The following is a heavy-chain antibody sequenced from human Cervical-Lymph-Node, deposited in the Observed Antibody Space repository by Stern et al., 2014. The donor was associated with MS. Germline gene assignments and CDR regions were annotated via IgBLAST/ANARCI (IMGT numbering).Heavy chain of an antibody. V-gene: IGHV3-21*01. CDR2: ISSSGSFI. CDR1: GFTFSSYS. CDR3: ARVNEGFWYLDL. J-gene: IGHJ2*01. Sequence: EVQLVESGGGLVKPGGSLRLSCAASGFTFSSYSMNWVRQAPGKGLEWVSSISSSGSFIYYADSVKGRFTISRDNAKNSLHLQMNSLRAEDTALYYCARVNEGFWYLDLWGRGTLVTASS.